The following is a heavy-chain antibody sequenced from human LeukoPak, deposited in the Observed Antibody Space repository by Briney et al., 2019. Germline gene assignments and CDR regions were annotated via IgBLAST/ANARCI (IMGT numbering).Heavy chain of an antibody. Sequence: GGSLRLSCAASGFTFSSYAMSWVRQAPGKGLEWVSVIYSGGSTYYADSVKGRFTISRDNSKNTLYLQMNSLRAEDTAVYYCARDSPRYSSGWYDCWGQGTLVTVSS. CDR1: GFTFSSYA. V-gene: IGHV3-53*01. CDR2: IYSGGST. D-gene: IGHD6-19*01. CDR3: ARDSPRYSSGWYDC. J-gene: IGHJ5*01.